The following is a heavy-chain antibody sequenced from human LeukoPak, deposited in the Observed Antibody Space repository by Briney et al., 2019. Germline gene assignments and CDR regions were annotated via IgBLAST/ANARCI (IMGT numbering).Heavy chain of an antibody. D-gene: IGHD4-17*01. V-gene: IGHV1-2*06. CDR1: GYTFTGYY. J-gene: IGHJ4*02. CDR3: AREDYGDYPY. Sequence: ASVKVSCKASGYTFTGYYMHWVRQAPGQGLEWMGPINPNSGGTNYAQKFQGTVTMTRDTSISTAYMELSRLRSDDTAVYYFAREDYGDYPYWAQETLVTVSS. CDR2: INPNSGGT.